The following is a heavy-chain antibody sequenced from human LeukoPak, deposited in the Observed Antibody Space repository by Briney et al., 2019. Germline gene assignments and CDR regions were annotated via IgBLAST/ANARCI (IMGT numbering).Heavy chain of an antibody. CDR3: ARHIMGIAAAGTMVRLNNYYYYMDV. J-gene: IGHJ6*03. CDR2: IYPGDSDT. Sequence: GESLKISCKGSGYTFTNYWIGWVRQMPGKGLEWMGIIYPGDSDTRYSPSFQGQVTISADKSISTAYLQWSSLKASDTAMYYCARHIMGIAAAGTMVRLNNYYYYMDVWGKGTTVTVSS. CDR1: GYTFTNYW. D-gene: IGHD6-13*01. V-gene: IGHV5-51*01.